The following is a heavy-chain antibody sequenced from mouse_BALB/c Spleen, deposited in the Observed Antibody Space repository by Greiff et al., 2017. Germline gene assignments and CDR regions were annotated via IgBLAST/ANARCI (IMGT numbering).Heavy chain of an antibody. CDR1: GFTFSSYT. CDR2: ISSGGSYT. Sequence: EVQRVESGGGLVKPGGSLKLSCAASGFTFSSYTMSWVRQTPEKRLEWVATISSGGSYTYYPDSVKGRFTISRDNSKNTLYLQMSSLKSEDTAMYYCTIGGEGAIDYWGQGTSVTVSS. V-gene: IGHV5-6-4*01. J-gene: IGHJ4*01. CDR3: TIGGEGAIDY.